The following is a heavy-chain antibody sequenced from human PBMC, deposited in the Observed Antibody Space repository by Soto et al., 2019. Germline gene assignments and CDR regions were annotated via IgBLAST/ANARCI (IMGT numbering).Heavy chain of an antibody. CDR3: ARDKSGYSYYYFDY. Sequence: QVQLQESGPGLVKPSQTLSLTCTVSGGSISSGGYYWSWIRQHPGKGLEWIGYIYYSGSTYYNPSLTSRVTXXVXTXXNQFSLKLSSVTAADTAVYYCARDKSGYSYYYFDYWGQGTLVTVSS. V-gene: IGHV4-31*03. J-gene: IGHJ4*02. CDR1: GGSISSGGYY. CDR2: IYYSGST. D-gene: IGHD5-18*01.